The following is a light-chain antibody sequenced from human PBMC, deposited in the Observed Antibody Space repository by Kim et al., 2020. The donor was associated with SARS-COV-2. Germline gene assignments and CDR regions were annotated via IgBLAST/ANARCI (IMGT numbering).Light chain of an antibody. CDR2: WAS. Sequence: ATINCKSSRSVFYSSNNKDYLAWYQQKPGQPPKLLICWASTREAGVPDRFSGSGSGTDFTLTISSLQAEDVAVYYCQQYYSTPWTFGQGTKVDIK. CDR3: QQYYSTPWT. CDR1: RSVFYSSNNKDY. V-gene: IGKV4-1*01. J-gene: IGKJ1*01.